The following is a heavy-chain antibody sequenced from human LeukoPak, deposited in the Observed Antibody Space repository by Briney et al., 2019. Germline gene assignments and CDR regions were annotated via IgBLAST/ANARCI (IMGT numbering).Heavy chain of an antibody. CDR2: MNPNSGNT. D-gene: IGHD3-10*01. J-gene: IGHJ6*02. V-gene: IGHV1-8*01. CDR3: TSRPYGSGSHPPMDV. CDR1: GYTFTSYD. Sequence: ASVKVSCKASGYTFTSYDINWVRQATGQGLEWMGWMNPNSGNTGYAQKFQGRVTMTRNTSISTAYMELSSLRSEDTAVYYCTSRPYGSGSHPPMDVWGQGTTVTVSS.